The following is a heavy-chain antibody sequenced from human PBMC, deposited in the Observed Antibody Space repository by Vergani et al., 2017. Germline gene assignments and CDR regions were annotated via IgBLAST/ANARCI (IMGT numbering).Heavy chain of an antibody. D-gene: IGHD4-17*01. V-gene: IGHV1-69*13. J-gene: IGHJ5*02. CDR3: ARVGVRYGDKNWFDP. CDR2: IIPIFDTA. CDR1: GGTFSSYA. Sequence: QVQLVQSGAEVKKPGSSVKVSCKASGGTFSSYAISWVRQAPGQGLEWMGRIIPIFDTANYAQKFQGRVTITADESTSTAYMELSSLRSEDTAVYYCARVGVRYGDKNWFDPWGQGTLVTVSS.